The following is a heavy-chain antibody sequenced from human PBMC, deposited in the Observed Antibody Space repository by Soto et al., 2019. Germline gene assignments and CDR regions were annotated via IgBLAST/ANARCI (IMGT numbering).Heavy chain of an antibody. Sequence: HVQLQESGPGLVKPSETLSLTCTVSGGSISTYYWSWIRQPPGKGLEWIGYIYYDGSTSYNPSLRSRVTIFVDTSKNQFSLILSSLTSADTAVYYCARDQLSSGLYVWFDPWGQGTLVTVSS. V-gene: IGHV4-59*01. J-gene: IGHJ5*02. D-gene: IGHD6-25*01. CDR3: ARDQLSSGLYVWFDP. CDR2: IYYDGST. CDR1: GGSISTYY.